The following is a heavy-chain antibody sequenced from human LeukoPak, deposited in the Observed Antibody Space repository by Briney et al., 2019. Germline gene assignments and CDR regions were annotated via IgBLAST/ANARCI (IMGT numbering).Heavy chain of an antibody. CDR1: GGTFSRYA. D-gene: IGHD6-19*01. CDR2: ISPIFGTV. V-gene: IGHV1-69*13. CDR3: ARGRAVAVNPYGMDV. Sequence: SVKVSCKASGGTFSRYAISWVRQAPGQGLEWMGGISPIFGTVNYAQKFQGRVTITADESTSTAYMELSSLRSEDTAVYYCARGRAVAVNPYGMDVWGQGTTVTVS. J-gene: IGHJ6*02.